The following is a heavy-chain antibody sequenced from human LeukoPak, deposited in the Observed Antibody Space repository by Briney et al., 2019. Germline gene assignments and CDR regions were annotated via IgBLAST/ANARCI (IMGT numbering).Heavy chain of an antibody. CDR1: GFTFSSYS. V-gene: IGHV3-21*04. Sequence: PGGSLRLSCAASGFTFSSYSMNWVRQAPGKGLEWVSSISSSSSYIYYADSVKGRFTISRDNAKNSLYLQMNSLRAEDTALYYCARQDYYDSSGYGYWGQGTLVTVSS. D-gene: IGHD3-22*01. CDR2: ISSSSSYI. CDR3: ARQDYYDSSGYGY. J-gene: IGHJ4*02.